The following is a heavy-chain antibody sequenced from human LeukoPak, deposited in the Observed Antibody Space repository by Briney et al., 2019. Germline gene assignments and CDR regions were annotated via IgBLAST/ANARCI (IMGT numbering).Heavy chain of an antibody. CDR2: ISRYGGNI. CDR3: AKDLVGTGNFRGGDY. Sequence: PSETLSLTCAVSGGSISSRNWWSWVRQAPGTGLEWVSGISRYGGNIYYAESVKGRFTISRDNSNDTLYLQMNTLRVEDTAVYYCAKDLVGTGNFRGGDYWGQGTLVTVSS. V-gene: IGHV3-23*01. J-gene: IGHJ4*02. CDR1: GGSISSRN. D-gene: IGHD2-8*02.